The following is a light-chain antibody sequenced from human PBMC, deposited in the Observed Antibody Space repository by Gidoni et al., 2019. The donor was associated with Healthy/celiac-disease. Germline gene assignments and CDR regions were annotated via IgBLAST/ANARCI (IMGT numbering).Light chain of an antibody. Sequence: EIVMTQSPATMSVSPGERATLSCRASQSVSSNLAWYQQKPGQAPRLLIYGASTRATGIPARFSGSGSGTEFTLTISSLQSEDFAVYYCQQYKNWPRLTFXGXTKVEIK. CDR3: QQYKNWPRLT. CDR1: QSVSSN. CDR2: GAS. J-gene: IGKJ4*01. V-gene: IGKV3-15*01.